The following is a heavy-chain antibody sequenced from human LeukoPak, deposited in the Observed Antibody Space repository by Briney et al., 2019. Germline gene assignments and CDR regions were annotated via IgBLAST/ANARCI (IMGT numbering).Heavy chain of an antibody. CDR3: ARDLNWETY. D-gene: IGHD7-27*01. CDR1: GFTFSSSW. J-gene: IGHJ4*02. Sequence: GGSLRLSCAASGFTFSSSWINWVRQAPGKGLEWVANINHDGSEKYYVDSVKGRFTISRDNAKSSLYLQMNSLRAEDTAVYYCARDLNWETYWGQGTLVSVSS. V-gene: IGHV3-7*01. CDR2: INHDGSEK.